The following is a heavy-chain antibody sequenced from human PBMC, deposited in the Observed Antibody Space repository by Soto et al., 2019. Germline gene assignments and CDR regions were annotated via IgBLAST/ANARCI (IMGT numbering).Heavy chain of an antibody. CDR3: ATDTGYSSGWYGNYYYYGMDV. V-gene: IGHV1-24*01. D-gene: IGHD6-19*01. CDR2: FDPEDGET. Sequence: ASVKVSCKVSGYTLTELSMHWVRQAPGKGLEWMGGFDPEDGETIYAQKFQGRVTMTEDTSTDTAYMELSSLRSEDTAVYYCATDTGYSSGWYGNYYYYGMDVWGQRTTVPVSS. CDR1: GYTLTELS. J-gene: IGHJ6*02.